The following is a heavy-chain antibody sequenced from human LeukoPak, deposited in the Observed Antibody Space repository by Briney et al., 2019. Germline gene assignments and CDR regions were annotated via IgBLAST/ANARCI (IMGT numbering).Heavy chain of an antibody. V-gene: IGHV3-48*02. CDR2: ISSSSTSI. CDR1: GFTFSIYS. J-gene: IGHJ4*02. Sequence: GGSLRLSCAASGFTFSIYSMNWVRQPPEKGLEWVSYISSSSTSIYYADSVKRRFTISRDNAKNSLYLQMNSLRDDDTAVYYCASSDDYGGNRFDYWGQGTLVTVSS. D-gene: IGHD4-23*01. CDR3: ASSDDYGGNRFDY.